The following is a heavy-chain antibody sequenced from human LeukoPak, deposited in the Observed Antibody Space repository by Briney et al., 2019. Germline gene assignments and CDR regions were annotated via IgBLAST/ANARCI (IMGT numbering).Heavy chain of an antibody. V-gene: IGHV4-34*01. CDR1: GGSFSGYY. CDR2: INHSGST. Sequence: SETLSLTYAVYGGSFSGYYWSWIRQPLGKGLEWIGEINHSGSTNYSPSLKSRVTISVDTSKNQFSLKLSSVTAADTAVYYCARGRKDIVVVPAAIFNYWGRGTLVTVSS. D-gene: IGHD2-2*01. J-gene: IGHJ4*02. CDR3: ARGRKDIVVVPAAIFNY.